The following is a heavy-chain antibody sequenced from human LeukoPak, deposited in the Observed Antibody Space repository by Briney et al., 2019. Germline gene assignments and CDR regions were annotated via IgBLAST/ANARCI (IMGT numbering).Heavy chain of an antibody. CDR2: ISSSSGYI. D-gene: IGHD5-18*01. V-gene: IGHV3-21*01. CDR1: GFTFSSYS. Sequence: GGSLRLSCATSGFTFSSYSMNWVRQAPGKGLEWVSSISSSSGYIYYADSVKGRFTISRDNAKNSLYLQMNSLRAEDTAVYYCARGYNYGYDYGGQGTLVTVSS. J-gene: IGHJ4*02. CDR3: ARGYNYGYDY.